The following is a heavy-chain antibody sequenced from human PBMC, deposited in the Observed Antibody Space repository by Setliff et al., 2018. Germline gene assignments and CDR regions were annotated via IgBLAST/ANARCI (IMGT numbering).Heavy chain of an antibody. CDR3: ARESATIGEFPLYYFDK. V-gene: IGHV4-61*09. CDR1: GGSISSGGFY. D-gene: IGHD3-10*01. Sequence: LYLTCSVSGGSISSGGFYWSWIRQSAGRGLEWIGHFHTGGATDYNLSLKSRVTISLDSSKNQFSLRLSSVTAADAAVYFCARESATIGEFPLYYFDKWGQGIPVTVSS. J-gene: IGHJ4*02. CDR2: FHTGGAT.